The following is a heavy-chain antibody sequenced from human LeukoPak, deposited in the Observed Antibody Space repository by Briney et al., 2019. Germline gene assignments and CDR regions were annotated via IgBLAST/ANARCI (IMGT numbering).Heavy chain of an antibody. CDR3: AKDGSSGWYGYFDY. CDR1: GFTFDDYA. D-gene: IGHD6-19*01. Sequence: GGSLRLSCAASGFTFDDYAMHWVRQAPGKGLEWVSGISWNSGSIGYADSVKGRFTISRDNAKNSLYLQMNSLRAEDTALYYCAKDGSSGWYGYFDYWGQGTLVTVSS. V-gene: IGHV3-9*01. J-gene: IGHJ4*02. CDR2: ISWNSGSI.